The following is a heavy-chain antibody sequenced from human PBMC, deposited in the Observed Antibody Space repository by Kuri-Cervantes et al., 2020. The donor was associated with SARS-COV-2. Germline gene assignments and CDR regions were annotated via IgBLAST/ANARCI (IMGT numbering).Heavy chain of an antibody. J-gene: IGHJ5*02. D-gene: IGHD3-3*01. CDR2: IYHSGST. Sequence: SQTLSLTCAVSGGSISSGGYSWSWIRQPPGKGLEWIGYIYHSGSTYYNPSLKSRVTISVDRSKNQFSLKLSSVTAAGTAVYYCARQMMSSITIFGVVITRNWFDPWGQGTLVTVSS. V-gene: IGHV4-30-2*01. CDR1: GGSISSGGYS. CDR3: ARQMMSSITIFGVVITRNWFDP.